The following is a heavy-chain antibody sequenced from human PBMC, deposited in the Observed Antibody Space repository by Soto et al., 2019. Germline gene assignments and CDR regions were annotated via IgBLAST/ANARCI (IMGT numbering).Heavy chain of an antibody. CDR3: ARDSPEYGDYYGMDV. CDR2: IYHSGST. Sequence: SETLSLTCAVSGGSISSGGYSWSWIRQPPGKGLEWIGYIYHSGSTYYNPSLKSRVTISVDRSKNQFSLKLSSVTAADTAVYYCARDSPEYGDYYGMDVWGQGTTVTVSS. CDR1: GGSISSGGYS. D-gene: IGHD4-17*01. J-gene: IGHJ6*02. V-gene: IGHV4-30-2*01.